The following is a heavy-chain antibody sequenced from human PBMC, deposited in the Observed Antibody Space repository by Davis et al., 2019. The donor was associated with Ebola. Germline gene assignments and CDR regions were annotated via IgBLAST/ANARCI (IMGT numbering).Heavy chain of an antibody. CDR2: INHSGST. CDR3: ARGTVVLAAAGTRYYYYGMDV. J-gene: IGHJ6*02. V-gene: IGHV4-34*01. CDR1: GGSFSGYY. D-gene: IGHD6-13*01. Sequence: MPSETLSLTCAVYGGSFSGYYWSWIRQPPGKGLEWIGEINHSGSTNYNPSLKSRVTISVDTSKNQFSLKLSSVTAADTAVYYCARGTVVLAAAGTRYYYYGMDVWGQGTTVTVSS.